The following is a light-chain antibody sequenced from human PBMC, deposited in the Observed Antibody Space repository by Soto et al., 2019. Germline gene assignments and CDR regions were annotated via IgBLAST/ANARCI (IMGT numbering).Light chain of an antibody. CDR3: QHYGSSPYT. CDR2: GAS. V-gene: IGKV3-20*01. J-gene: IGKJ2*01. Sequence: EIVLTQPPGTLSLSPGERATLSCRASQSVSSSYLAWYQQKPGQAPRLLIYGASSRATGIPDRFSGSGSGTDFTLTISRLEPEDVAVYYCQHYGSSPYTFGQGTKLEIK. CDR1: QSVSSSY.